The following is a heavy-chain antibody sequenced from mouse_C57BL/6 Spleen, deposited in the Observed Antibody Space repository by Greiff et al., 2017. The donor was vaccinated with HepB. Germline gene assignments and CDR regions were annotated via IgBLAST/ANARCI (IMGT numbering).Heavy chain of an antibody. J-gene: IGHJ2*01. CDR1: GYTFTGYW. CDR3: ARRGLRRCVYFDY. CDR2: ILPGSGST. Sequence: VQLQQSAAELMKPGASVKLSCKATGYTFTGYWIEWVKQRPGHGLEWIGEILPGSGSTNNNEKFKGKATFTADTSSNTAYLQLSSLTTEDSAIYYCARRGLRRCVYFDYWGQGTTLTVSS. V-gene: IGHV1-9*01. D-gene: IGHD2-2*01.